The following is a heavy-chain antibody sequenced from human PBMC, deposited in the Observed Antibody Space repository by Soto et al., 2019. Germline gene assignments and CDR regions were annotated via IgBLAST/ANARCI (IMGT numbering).Heavy chain of an antibody. J-gene: IGHJ6*02. CDR3: AKDLGNPLPRRLYYYYGMDV. CDR1: GFTFDDYA. V-gene: IGHV3-43D*04. D-gene: IGHD5-12*01. Sequence: HPGGSLRLSCAASGFTFDDYAMHWVRQAPGKGLEWVSLISWDGGSTYYADSVKGRFTISRDNSKNSLYLQMNSLRAEDTALYYCAKDLGNPLPRRLYYYYGMDVWGQGTTVTVSS. CDR2: ISWDGGST.